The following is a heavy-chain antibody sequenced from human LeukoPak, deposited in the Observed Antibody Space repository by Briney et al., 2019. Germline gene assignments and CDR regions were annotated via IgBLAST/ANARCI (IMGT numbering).Heavy chain of an antibody. D-gene: IGHD2-15*01. CDR3: ATAGGDGSRMGFDP. Sequence: GGSLRLSCADSGFAFSRYWMHWVRQTPGKGLVWVSCISADGSVTRYADSVKGRFTISRDNTKSTLYLQMHSLRAEDTAVYYCATAGGDGSRMGFDPWGQGTLVTVSS. V-gene: IGHV3-74*01. CDR1: GFAFSRYW. J-gene: IGHJ5*02. CDR2: ISADGSVT.